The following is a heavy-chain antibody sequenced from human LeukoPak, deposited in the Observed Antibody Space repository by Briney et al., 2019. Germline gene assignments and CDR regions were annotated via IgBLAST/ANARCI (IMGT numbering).Heavy chain of an antibody. CDR2: MNPNSGNT. J-gene: IGHJ4*02. CDR3: ARARRARGVLDY. CDR1: GYTFTSYD. Sequence: ASVKVSCKASGYTFTSYDINWVRQAAGQGLEWMGWMNPNSGNTGYAQKFQGRVTMTRDMSTSTVYMELSSLRSEDTAVYYCARARRARGVLDYWGQGTLVTVSS. V-gene: IGHV1-8*02.